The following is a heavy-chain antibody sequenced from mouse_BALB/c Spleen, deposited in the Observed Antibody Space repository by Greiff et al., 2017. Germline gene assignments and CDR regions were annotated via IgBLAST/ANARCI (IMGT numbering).Heavy chain of an antibody. CDR1: GFNIKDTY. CDR2: IDPANGNT. J-gene: IGHJ4*01. D-gene: IGHD6-5*01. CDR3: ARGGGLYYYAMDY. Sequence: VQLQQSGAELVKPGASVKLSCTASGFNIKDTYMHWVKQRPEQGLEWIGRIDPANGNTKYDPKFQGKATITADTSSNTDYLQLSSLTSEDTAVYCCARGGGLYYYAMDYWGQGTSVTVSS. V-gene: IGHV14-3*02.